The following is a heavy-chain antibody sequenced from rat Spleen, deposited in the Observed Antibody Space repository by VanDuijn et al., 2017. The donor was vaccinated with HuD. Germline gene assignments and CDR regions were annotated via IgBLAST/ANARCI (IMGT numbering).Heavy chain of an antibody. CDR3: ARAGYLRDWYFDF. Sequence: EVRLVESGGGLVQPGRSLKLSCAASGFTFTNYDMAWVRQAPTKGLEWVATISYDGNSIYYRDSVKGRFTISRDNAQSTLYLQMDSLRSEDTATYYCARAGYLRDWYFDFWGPGTMVTVSS. CDR1: GFTFTNYD. J-gene: IGHJ1*01. D-gene: IGHD2-2*01. V-gene: IGHV5-29*01. CDR2: ISYDGNSI.